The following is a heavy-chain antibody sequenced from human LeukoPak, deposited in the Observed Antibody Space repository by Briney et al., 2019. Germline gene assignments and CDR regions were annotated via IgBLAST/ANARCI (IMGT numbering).Heavy chain of an antibody. CDR3: AKRRGLELLYYYYMDV. D-gene: IGHD1-7*01. CDR2: ISSSSIYI. J-gene: IGHJ6*03. Sequence: GGSLRLSCAASGFTFSSYGMSWVRQAPGKGLEWVSSISSSSIYIYYADSVKGRFTISRDNAKNSLFLQMNSLRAEDTAVYYCAKRRGLELLYYYYMDVWGKGTTVTVSS. CDR1: GFTFSSYG. V-gene: IGHV3-21*04.